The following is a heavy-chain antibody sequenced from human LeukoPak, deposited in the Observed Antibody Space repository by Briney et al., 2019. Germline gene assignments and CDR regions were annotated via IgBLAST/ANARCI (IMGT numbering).Heavy chain of an antibody. CDR2: ISSSGSTI. CDR3: ARDLGLAKLDPEGYFDY. V-gene: IGHV3-48*03. D-gene: IGHD3/OR15-3a*01. Sequence: GGSLRLSCAASGFTFSTYAMNWVRQAPGKGLEWVSYISSSGSTIYYADSVKGRFTISRDNAKNSLYLQMNSLRAEDTAVYYCARDLGLAKLDPEGYFDYWGQGTLVTVSS. CDR1: GFTFSTYA. J-gene: IGHJ4*02.